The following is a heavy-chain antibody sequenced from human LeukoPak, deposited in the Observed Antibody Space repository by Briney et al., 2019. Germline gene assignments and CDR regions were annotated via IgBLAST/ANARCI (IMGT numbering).Heavy chain of an antibody. CDR3: ARHGYSSWYVY. D-gene: IGHD6-13*01. V-gene: IGHV4-59*08. J-gene: IGHJ4*02. CDR1: GGSISSYY. CDR2: ICYSGST. Sequence: SETLSLTCTVSGGSISSYYWSWIRQPPGKGLEWIGYICYSGSTNYNPSLKSRVTISVDTSKNQFSLKLSSVTAADTAVYYCARHGYSSWYVYWGQGTLVTVSS.